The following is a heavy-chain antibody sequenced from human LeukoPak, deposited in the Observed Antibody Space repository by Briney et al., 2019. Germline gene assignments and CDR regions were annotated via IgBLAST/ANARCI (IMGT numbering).Heavy chain of an antibody. J-gene: IGHJ4*02. CDR3: ARGDIVVVPAALYYFDY. CDR2: INHSGST. D-gene: IGHD2-2*01. CDR1: GGSLSGYY. Sequence: PSETLSLTCAVYGGSLSGYYWSWIRQPPGKGLEWIGEINHSGSTNYNPSLQSRVTISLDTTKTPFSLTLSSVTAAYTAVYYCARGDIVVVPAALYYFDYWGQGTLGTVSS. V-gene: IGHV4-34*01.